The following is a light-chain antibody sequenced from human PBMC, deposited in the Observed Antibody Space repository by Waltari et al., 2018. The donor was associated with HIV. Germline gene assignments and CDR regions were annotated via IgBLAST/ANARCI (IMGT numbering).Light chain of an antibody. Sequence: QAALAQPHSVTGSRGQSLTIYCTETNRDVDYIAPWYQHQPGKAPQLFLYNVNNRPSGVLDRFSGSRSGNTAFLTISGLQADDEAEYHCCSHAGNFIFAFGTGTKVTVL. CDR3: CSHAGNFIFA. V-gene: IGLV2-11*01. CDR2: NVN. J-gene: IGLJ1*01. CDR1: NRDVDYI.